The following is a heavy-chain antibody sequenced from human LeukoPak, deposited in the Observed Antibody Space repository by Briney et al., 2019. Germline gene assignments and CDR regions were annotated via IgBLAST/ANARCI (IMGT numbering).Heavy chain of an antibody. CDR1: GFTFSNFA. D-gene: IGHD3-10*01. Sequence: PGGSLRLSCAASGFTFSNFAMSWVRQAPGKGLERVSVISRRGTVTYYADSVKGRFTISRDNSKNTLSLQMNSLRAEDTAVYYCAQDSVTMVRGVIITLGWFDPRGQGTLVTVSS. V-gene: IGHV3-23*01. CDR3: AQDSVTMVRGVIITLGWFDP. CDR2: ISRRGTVT. J-gene: IGHJ5*02.